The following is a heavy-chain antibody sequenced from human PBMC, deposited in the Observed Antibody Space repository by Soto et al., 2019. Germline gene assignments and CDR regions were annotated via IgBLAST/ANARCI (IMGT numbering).Heavy chain of an antibody. D-gene: IGHD2-2*01. CDR3: ARGYCSSTSCLAGYYYYGMDV. V-gene: IGHV1-69*13. Sequence: SVKVSCTASGGTFISYAISWGRQAPGQGLEWMGGIIPIFGTANYAQKFQGRVTITADESTSTAYMELSSLRSEDTAAYYCARGYCSSTSCLAGYYYYGMDVWGQGTTVTVSS. CDR2: IIPIFGTA. J-gene: IGHJ6*02. CDR1: GGTFISYA.